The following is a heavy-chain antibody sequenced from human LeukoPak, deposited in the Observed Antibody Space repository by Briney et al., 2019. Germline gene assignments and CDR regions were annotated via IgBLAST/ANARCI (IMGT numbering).Heavy chain of an antibody. D-gene: IGHD1-26*01. CDR3: ARDRKGGATYHYYYGMDL. Sequence: SQTLSLTCAISGDSVSNHCAPWNWTRQSPSRGLEWLGRTYYRSKWYNDYAVSVKSRITINPDTSKNQFSLQLNYVTPEDTAVYYCARDRKGGATYHYYYGMDLGGQGTTVTVSS. V-gene: IGHV6-1*01. CDR1: GDSVSNHCAP. CDR2: TYYRSKWYN. J-gene: IGHJ6*01.